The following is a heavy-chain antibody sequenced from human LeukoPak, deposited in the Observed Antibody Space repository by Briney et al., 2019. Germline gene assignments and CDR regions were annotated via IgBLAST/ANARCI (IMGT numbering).Heavy chain of an antibody. CDR2: INPSGGST. CDR3: SRDGKEGDNSAFDI. J-gene: IGHJ3*02. V-gene: IGHV1-46*03. D-gene: IGHD3-22*01. Sequence: ASVKVSCKASGYTFTSYYMHWVRQAPGQGLEWMGIINPSGGSTSYAQKFQGRVTMTRDMSTSTVYMELSSLRTEDTAVYHCSRDGKEGDNSAFDIWGQGTMVTVSS. CDR1: GYTFTSYY.